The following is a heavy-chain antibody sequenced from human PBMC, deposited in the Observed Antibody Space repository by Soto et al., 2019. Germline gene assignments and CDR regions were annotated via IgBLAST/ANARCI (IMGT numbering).Heavy chain of an antibody. CDR2: IYSGGST. CDR1: GFTVISNY. CDR3: ARGWGGYSYGYNSFDI. Sequence: PGGSLRLSCAASGFTVISNYMSWVRQAPGKGLEWVSVIYSGGSTYYADSVKGRFTISRDNSKNTLYLQMNSLRAEDTAVYYCARGWGGYSYGYNSFDIWGQGTMVTVSS. J-gene: IGHJ3*02. V-gene: IGHV3-53*01. D-gene: IGHD5-18*01.